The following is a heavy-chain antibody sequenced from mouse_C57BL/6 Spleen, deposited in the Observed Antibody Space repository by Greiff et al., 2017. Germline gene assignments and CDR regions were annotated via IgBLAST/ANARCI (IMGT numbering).Heavy chain of an antibody. D-gene: IGHD2-4*01. V-gene: IGHV5-17*01. CDR1: GFTFSDYG. Sequence: EVKLVESGGGLVKPGGSLKLSCAASGFTFSDYGMHWVRQAPEKGLEWVAYISSGSSTIYYADTVKGRFTISRDNAKNTLFLQMTSLRSEDTAMYYCARERNDYGAWFAYWGQGTLVTVSA. CDR2: ISSGSSTI. CDR3: ARERNDYGAWFAY. J-gene: IGHJ3*01.